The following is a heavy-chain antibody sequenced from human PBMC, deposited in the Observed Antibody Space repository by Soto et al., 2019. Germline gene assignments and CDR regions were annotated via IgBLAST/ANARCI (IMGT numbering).Heavy chain of an antibody. J-gene: IGHJ4*02. D-gene: IGHD2-15*01. Sequence: ASVKVSCKASGYTFTSYAISWVRQAPGQGLEWMGWISAYNGNTNYAQKFQGRVTMTTDTSTSTADRELRSLRSDDTAVYYCVQRRVAADYYFDYWGQGTLVTVSS. CDR2: ISAYNGNT. V-gene: IGHV1-18*01. CDR3: VQRRVAADYYFDY. CDR1: GYTFTSYA.